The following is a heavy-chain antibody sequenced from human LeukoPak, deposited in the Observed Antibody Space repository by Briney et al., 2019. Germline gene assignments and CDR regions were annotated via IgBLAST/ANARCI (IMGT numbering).Heavy chain of an antibody. CDR3: AKVGRDYGDFFYFDY. CDR2: INHSGGST. V-gene: IGHV3-23*01. Sequence: GGSLRLSCAASGFTFSTYAMSWVRQAPGKGLEWVSAINHSGGSTYYADSVKGRFTIFRDNSKNTLYLQINSLRAEDTAVYYCAKVGRDYGDFFYFDYWGQGTLVTVSS. D-gene: IGHD4-17*01. CDR1: GFTFSTYA. J-gene: IGHJ4*02.